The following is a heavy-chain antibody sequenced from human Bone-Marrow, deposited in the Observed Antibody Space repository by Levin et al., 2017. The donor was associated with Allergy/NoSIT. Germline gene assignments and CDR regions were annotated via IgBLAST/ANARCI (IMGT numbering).Heavy chain of an antibody. V-gene: IGHV3-64D*06. CDR3: VKDDNYDYVWGSYRYGLFDY. Sequence: GESLKISCSASGFTFSSYAMHWVRQAPGKGLEYVSAISSNGGSTYYADSVKGRFTISRDNSKNTLYLQMSSLRAEDTAVYYCVKDDNYDYVWGSYRYGLFDYWGQGTLVTVSS. J-gene: IGHJ4*02. CDR2: ISSNGGST. D-gene: IGHD3-16*02. CDR1: GFTFSSYA.